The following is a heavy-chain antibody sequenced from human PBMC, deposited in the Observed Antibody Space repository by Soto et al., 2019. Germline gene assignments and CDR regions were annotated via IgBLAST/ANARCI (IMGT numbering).Heavy chain of an antibody. CDR1: GYSFTSHW. CDR2: IDPSNSYT. CDR3: ARHTHVSLGAYYDFWHGDYHLPYDMGG. J-gene: IGHJ6*02. V-gene: IGHV5-10-1*01. D-gene: IGHD3-3*01. Sequence: GESLKISCKGSGYSFTSHWISWVRQMPGKGLGRMGWIDPSNSYTNYSPAFQGNGTISDHKSIGTAYLRWSSLKASDTAMCYCARHTHVSLGAYYDFWHGDYHLPYDMGGWSRGNTVTVSS.